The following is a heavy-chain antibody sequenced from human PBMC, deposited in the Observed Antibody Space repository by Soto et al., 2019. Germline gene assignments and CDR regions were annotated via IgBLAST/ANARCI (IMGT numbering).Heavy chain of an antibody. D-gene: IGHD1-1*01. J-gene: IGHJ4*02. CDR1: GYTFTNYY. CDR3: ARDNSAANGVLDH. V-gene: IGHV1-46*04. CDR2: INPSARSA. Sequence: GASVKVSCKASGYTFTNYYLHWVRHAPGQGLEWVGMINPSARSASYAQKLRGRLTMDRDTSTTTVYMELSRLTSEDTAVYYCARDNSAANGVLDHWGLGTLVTVSS.